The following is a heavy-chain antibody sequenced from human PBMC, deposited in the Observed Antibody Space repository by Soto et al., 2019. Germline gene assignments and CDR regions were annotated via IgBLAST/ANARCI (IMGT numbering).Heavy chain of an antibody. CDR1: GYTFSSYA. Sequence: QVQLVQSGAEVKKPGASVKVSCKASGYTFSSYAISWVRQAPGQGLEWMGWISAYNGNTNYAQKLQGRVTMTTDTPARTAYMELRRLRADDTAVYSCPSDLGGGLFRPWGQGTLVTVSS. D-gene: IGHD3-16*01. CDR3: PSDLGGGLFRP. CDR2: ISAYNGNT. J-gene: IGHJ5*02. V-gene: IGHV1-18*01.